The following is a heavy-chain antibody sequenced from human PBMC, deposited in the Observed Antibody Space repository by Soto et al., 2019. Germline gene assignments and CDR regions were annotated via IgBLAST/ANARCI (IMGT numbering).Heavy chain of an antibody. D-gene: IGHD6-19*01. J-gene: IGHJ4*02. CDR1: GYTFTDYG. CDR3: AREEGISDWHAFDY. Sequence: QVQLVQSGAEVKKPGASVKVSCQASGYTFTDYGISWVRQAPGQGLEWMGWISTYNGNTIYAQKIQGRVTMTTDTSTSTAYVELRSLRSDDTAVYYCAREEGISDWHAFDYWGQGTLVTVSS. CDR2: ISTYNGNT. V-gene: IGHV1-18*04.